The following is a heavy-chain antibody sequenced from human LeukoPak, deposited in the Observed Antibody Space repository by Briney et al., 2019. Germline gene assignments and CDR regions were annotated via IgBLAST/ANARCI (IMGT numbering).Heavy chain of an antibody. V-gene: IGHV1-2*02. CDR2: INPNSGGT. CDR1: GYTFTGYY. Sequence: GASVKVSCKASGYTFTGYYMHWVRQAPGQGLEWMGWINPNSGGTNYAQKFQGRVTMTRDTSISTAYMKLSRLRSDDTAVYYCARDRPVGATTNAFDIWGQGTMVTVSS. D-gene: IGHD1-26*01. J-gene: IGHJ3*02. CDR3: ARDRPVGATTNAFDI.